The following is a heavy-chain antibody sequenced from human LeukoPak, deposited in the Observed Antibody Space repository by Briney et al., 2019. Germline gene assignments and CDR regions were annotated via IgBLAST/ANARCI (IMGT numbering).Heavy chain of an antibody. V-gene: IGHV3-30*18. CDR1: GFTFSNAW. CDR2: VSSDGGTK. Sequence: PGGSLRLSCAASGFTFSNAWMSWVRQAPGKGLEWVAVVSSDGGTKYYADSVKGRFTISRDNSKNTMYLQMNSLRAEDTAVYYCAKEYDSGGYEANFDYWGQGTLVTVSS. CDR3: AKEYDSGGYEANFDY. J-gene: IGHJ4*02. D-gene: IGHD3-10*01.